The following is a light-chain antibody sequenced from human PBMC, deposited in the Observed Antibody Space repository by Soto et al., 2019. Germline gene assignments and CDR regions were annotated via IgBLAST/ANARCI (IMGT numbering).Light chain of an antibody. Sequence: QSGKSEDVSGSRITKKSITISCTGTSSDVGSYNLVSWYQQHPGKAPKLMIYEVNKRPSGVSNRFSGSKSGNTASLTISGLQAEDEADYYCCSYARSSTLYVFGSGTKVTVL. CDR1: SSDVGSYNL. CDR2: EVN. CDR3: CSYARSSTLYV. V-gene: IGLV2-23*02. J-gene: IGLJ1*01.